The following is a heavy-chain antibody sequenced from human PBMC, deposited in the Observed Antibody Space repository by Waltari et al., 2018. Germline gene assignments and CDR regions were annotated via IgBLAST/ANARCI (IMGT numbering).Heavy chain of an antibody. J-gene: IGHJ6*03. V-gene: IGHV1-69*14. CDR3: ASSPGVVVPAAMFDYYYYMDV. CDR1: GGTFSSYA. CDR2: IIPIFGTA. Sequence: QVQLVQSGAEVKKPGSSVKVSCKASGGTFSSYAISWVRQAPGQGLEWMGGIIPIFGTANYAQKFQGRVTITADKSTSTAYMELSSLRSEDTAVYYCASSPGVVVPAAMFDYYYYMDVWGKGTTVTVSS. D-gene: IGHD2-2*01.